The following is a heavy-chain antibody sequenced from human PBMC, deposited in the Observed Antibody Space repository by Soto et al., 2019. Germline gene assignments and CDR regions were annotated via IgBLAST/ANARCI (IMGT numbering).Heavy chain of an antibody. CDR3: ATENYDILTGWAPY. D-gene: IGHD3-9*01. V-gene: IGHV1-24*01. CDR1: GYTLTELS. Sequence: GASVKVSGTVSGYTLTELSMHCVRQAPGKGLEWMGGFDPEDGETIYAQKFQGRVTMTEDTSTDTAYMELSSLRSEDTAVYYCATENYDILTGWAPYWGQGTPVTVSS. J-gene: IGHJ4*02. CDR2: FDPEDGET.